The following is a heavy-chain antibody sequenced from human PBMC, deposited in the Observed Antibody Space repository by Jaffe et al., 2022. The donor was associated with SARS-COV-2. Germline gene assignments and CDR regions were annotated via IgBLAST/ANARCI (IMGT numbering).Heavy chain of an antibody. D-gene: IGHD2-2*01. CDR1: GGSISSGGYY. J-gene: IGHJ5*02. Sequence: QVQLQESGPGLVKPSQTLSLTCTVSGGSISSGGYYWSWIRQHPGKGLEWIGYIYYSGSTYYNPSLKSRVTISVDTSKNQFSLKLSSVTAADTAVYYCARTHCSSTSCSWGYNWFDPWGQGTLVTVSS. CDR3: ARTHCSSTSCSWGYNWFDP. V-gene: IGHV4-31*03. CDR2: IYYSGST.